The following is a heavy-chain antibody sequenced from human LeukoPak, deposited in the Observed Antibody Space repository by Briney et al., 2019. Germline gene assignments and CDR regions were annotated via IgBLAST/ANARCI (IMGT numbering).Heavy chain of an antibody. CDR3: ARSFWVLRQQLVSHFDC. D-gene: IGHD6-13*01. CDR2: ISSSSSYI. V-gene: IGHV3-21*01. CDR1: GFTFSSYS. Sequence: GWSLRLSCAASGFTFSSYSMNWVRQAPGKGLEWVSSISSSSSYIYYADSVKGRFTISRDNAKNSLYLQMNSLRTEDTAVYYCARSFWVLRQQLVSHFDCWGQGTLVTVSS. J-gene: IGHJ4*02.